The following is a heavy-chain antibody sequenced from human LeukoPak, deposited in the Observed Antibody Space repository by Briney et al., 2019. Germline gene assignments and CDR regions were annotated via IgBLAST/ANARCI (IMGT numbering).Heavy chain of an antibody. CDR2: ISNDGSNK. CDR1: GFIFSTYG. Sequence: GGSLRLSRAASGFIFSTYGIHWVRQAPGKGLEWVAVISNDGSNKYYADSVKGRFTISRDNSKNTLYLQMSNLRAEDTAVYFCARGGGLDVWGQGATVTVSS. CDR3: ARGGGLDV. D-gene: IGHD3-16*01. J-gene: IGHJ6*02. V-gene: IGHV3-30*03.